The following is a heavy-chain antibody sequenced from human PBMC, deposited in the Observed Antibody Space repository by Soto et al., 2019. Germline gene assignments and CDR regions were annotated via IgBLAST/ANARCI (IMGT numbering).Heavy chain of an antibody. CDR2: INHSGST. V-gene: IGHV4-34*01. Sequence: SETLSLTCAVYGGSFSGYYWSWIRQPPGKGLEWIGEINHSGSTNYNPSLKSRVTISVDTSKNQFSLKLSSVTAADTAVYYCAREVRRPNCSGGSCYSVWYKYGMDVWGQGTTVTVSS. J-gene: IGHJ6*02. D-gene: IGHD2-15*01. CDR1: GGSFSGYY. CDR3: AREVRRPNCSGGSCYSVWYKYGMDV.